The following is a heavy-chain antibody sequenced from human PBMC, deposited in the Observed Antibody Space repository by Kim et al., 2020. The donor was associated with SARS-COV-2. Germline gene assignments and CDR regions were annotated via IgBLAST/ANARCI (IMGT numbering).Heavy chain of an antibody. CDR3: AAEGRSNRPGY. Sequence: GGSLRLSCAASGFTFSSYTMHWVRQAPGKGLEYVSAISSNGGDTNYANSVKGRFTISRDNSKNTLYLHMGSLRAEDMAVYYCAAEGRSNRPGYWGQGTLVTVSS. CDR2: ISSNGGDT. J-gene: IGHJ4*02. V-gene: IGHV3-64*01. CDR1: GFTFSSYT.